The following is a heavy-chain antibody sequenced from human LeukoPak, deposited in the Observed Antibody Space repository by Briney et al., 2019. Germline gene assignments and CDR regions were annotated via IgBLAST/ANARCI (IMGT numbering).Heavy chain of an antibody. V-gene: IGHV4-4*02. J-gene: IGHJ3*02. CDR1: GGSISSSNW. D-gene: IGHD2-2*01. CDR3: PVVPAAYDAFDI. CDR2: IYHSGST. Sequence: SETLSLTCAVSGGSISSSNWWSWVRQPPGKGLEWIGEIYHSGSTYYNPSLKSRVTISVDTSKNQFSLKLSSVTAADTAVYYCPVVPAAYDAFDIWGQGTMVTVSS.